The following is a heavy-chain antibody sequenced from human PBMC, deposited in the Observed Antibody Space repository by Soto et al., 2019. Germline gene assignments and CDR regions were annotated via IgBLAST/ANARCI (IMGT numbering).Heavy chain of an antibody. J-gene: IGHJ4*02. CDR2: ISGSGGST. Sequence: GGSLRLSCAASGFTFSSYAMSWVRQAPGKGLEWVSAISGSGGSTYYADSVKGRFTISRDNSKNTLYLQMNSLRAEDTAVYYCAKGPGSSSWYEFAFWDYWGQGTLVTVSS. CDR1: GFTFSSYA. V-gene: IGHV3-23*01. D-gene: IGHD6-13*01. CDR3: AKGPGSSSWYEFAFWDY.